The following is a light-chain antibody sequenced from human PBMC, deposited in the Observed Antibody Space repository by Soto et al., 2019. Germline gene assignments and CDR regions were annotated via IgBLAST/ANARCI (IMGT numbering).Light chain of an antibody. CDR1: SSDVGGYNY. CDR2: EVS. V-gene: IGLV2-8*01. Sequence: QSVLTQPPSASGSPGQSVTISCTGTSSDVGGYNYVSWYQQHPGKAPKLMIYEVSKRPSGVPDRFSGSKSGNTASLTVSWLQAEDEADYYCSSYAGSNNFVFGGGTKVTVL. J-gene: IGLJ2*01. CDR3: SSYAGSNNFV.